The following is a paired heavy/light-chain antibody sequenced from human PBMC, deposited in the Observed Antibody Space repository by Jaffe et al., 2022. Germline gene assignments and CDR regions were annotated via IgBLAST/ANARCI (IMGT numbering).Heavy chain of an antibody. D-gene: IGHD2-2*01. CDR2: INLGGSGT. V-gene: IGHV1-46*03. Sequence: QVQLVQSGAEEKKPGASVKVSCKASGYIFTRYNIYWVRQAPGQGLEWMGMINLGGSGTSYAQNFQGRVTLSRDASTSTVYMEINSLRSEDTAIYYCAASDIVAVPAAPRSWGQGTLVTVSS. CDR3: AASDIVAVPAAPRS. J-gene: IGHJ5*02. CDR1: GYIFTRYN.
Light chain of an antibody. V-gene: IGLV1-47*01. Sequence: QSVLTQSPSASGAPGQRVIISCSGSSSNIGSNYVYWYQQVPRTAPKVVIYRNNQRPSGVPDRFSGSTSGTSASLAISGLRSEDEADYYCAAWDVNLSGPLFGGGTKLTVL. CDR3: AAWDVNLSGPL. CDR2: RNN. J-gene: IGLJ2*01. CDR1: SSNIGSNY.